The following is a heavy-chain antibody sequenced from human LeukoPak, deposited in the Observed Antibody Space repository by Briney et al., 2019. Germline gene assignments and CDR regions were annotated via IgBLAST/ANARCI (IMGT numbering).Heavy chain of an antibody. Sequence: TLSLTCTVSGGSISSGSYYWSWIRQPAGKGLEWIGRIYTSGSTNYNPSLKSRVTISVDTSKNQFSLKLSSVTAADTAVYYCARAQDYYDSSGYPTRVAFDIWGQGTMVTVSS. D-gene: IGHD3-22*01. CDR3: ARAQDYYDSSGYPTRVAFDI. CDR2: IYTSGST. CDR1: GGSISSGSYY. V-gene: IGHV4-61*02. J-gene: IGHJ3*02.